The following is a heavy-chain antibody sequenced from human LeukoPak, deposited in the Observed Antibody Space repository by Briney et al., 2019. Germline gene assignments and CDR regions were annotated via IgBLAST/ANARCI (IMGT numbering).Heavy chain of an antibody. V-gene: IGHV3-23*01. Sequence: GGSLRLSCAASGFTFRDYAMSWVRQVPGKGLEWVSAISGSGFRPHNADSVKGRFTISRDNSRTTVYLQMNNLRAEDTALYYCAKEAYDTCGFHCDFWGQGTLVTVSS. CDR2: ISGSGFRP. D-gene: IGHD3-22*01. CDR1: GFTFRDYA. J-gene: IGHJ4*02. CDR3: AKEAYDTCGFHCDF.